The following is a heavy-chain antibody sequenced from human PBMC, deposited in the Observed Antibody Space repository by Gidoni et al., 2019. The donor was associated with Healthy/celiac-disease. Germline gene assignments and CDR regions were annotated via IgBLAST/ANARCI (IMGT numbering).Heavy chain of an antibody. D-gene: IGHD3-22*01. V-gene: IGHV4-61*01. J-gene: IGHJ4*02. CDR2: IYYSGST. CDR1: GGSVSSGSYY. CDR3: AMAPDSYYYDSSGYYFYYFDY. Sequence: QVQLQESGPGLVKPSETLSLTCTVSGGSVSSGSYYWRWIRQPPGKGLEWIGYIYYSGSTNYNPSLKSRVTISVDTSKNQFSLKLSSVTAADTAVYYCAMAPDSYYYDSSGYYFYYFDYWGQGTLVTVSS.